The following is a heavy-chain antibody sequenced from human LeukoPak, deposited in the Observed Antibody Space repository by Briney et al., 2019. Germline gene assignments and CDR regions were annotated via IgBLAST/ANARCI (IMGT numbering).Heavy chain of an antibody. Sequence: GGSLRLSCAASGFTFSTYDMSWVRQAPGKGPQWVACIGGSGGAIYYADSVKGRFTISRDNSKSTLYLQMNSLRADDTAIYYCAKWMSRVQAFDIWGQGTMVTVS. CDR1: GFTFSTYD. CDR3: AKWMSRVQAFDI. D-gene: IGHD2-2*03. J-gene: IGHJ3*02. CDR2: IGGSGGAI. V-gene: IGHV3-23*01.